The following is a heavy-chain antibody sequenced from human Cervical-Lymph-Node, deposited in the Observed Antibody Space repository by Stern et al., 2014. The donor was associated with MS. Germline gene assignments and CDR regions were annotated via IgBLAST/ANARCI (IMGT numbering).Heavy chain of an antibody. J-gene: IGHJ3*01. CDR1: GGSISSGGSS. Sequence: QLQLQESGSGQAKPSQTLSLTCAVSGGSISSGGSSWNWIRQPPGKGLEWIGFIYHSGSPYYNPSLKGRGFLSVTTSKNQFALKQRSGTAADTAVYYCARGGVIYTQDRNGFDVWGQGTMVTVSS. V-gene: IGHV4-30-2*01. CDR3: ARGGVIYTQDRNGFDV. CDR2: IYHSGSP. D-gene: IGHD2-21*01.